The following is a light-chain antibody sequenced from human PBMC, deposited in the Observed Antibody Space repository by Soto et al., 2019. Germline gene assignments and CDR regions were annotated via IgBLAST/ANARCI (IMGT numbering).Light chain of an antibody. J-gene: IGKJ1*01. V-gene: IGKV3-20*01. Sequence: IVLTHYAPTILVSXCERATLSXXXSQSVSRSFLAWYQQKPGQAPRLLIYGASNRATGIPDRFSGSGSGTDFTLTISRLEPEDFAVYYCQQYVTSPWACGQGTKVDIK. CDR2: GAS. CDR3: QQYVTSPWA. CDR1: QSVSRSF.